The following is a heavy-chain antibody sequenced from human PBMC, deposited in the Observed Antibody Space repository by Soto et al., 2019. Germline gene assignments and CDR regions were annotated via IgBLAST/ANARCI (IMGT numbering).Heavy chain of an antibody. CDR2: IYHSGNT. CDR3: ARARAPTLPSDY. Sequence: SETLSLTCTVSGGSIRNVYWSWIRQPPGKGLEWIGFIYHSGNTKYNPSLKSRVTMSMDTSKNQFSLSLNSVTAADTAVYFCARARAPTLPSDYWGQGTLVTVSS. V-gene: IGHV4-59*01. CDR1: GGSIRNVY. D-gene: IGHD2-15*01. J-gene: IGHJ4*02.